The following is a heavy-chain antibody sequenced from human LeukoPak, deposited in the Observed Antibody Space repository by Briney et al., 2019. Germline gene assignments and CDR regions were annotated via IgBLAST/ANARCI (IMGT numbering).Heavy chain of an antibody. V-gene: IGHV3-73*01. CDR2: IISKANSYAT. J-gene: IGHJ4*02. CDR3: TRPGSDFGVVIRDY. D-gene: IGHD3-3*01. CDR1: GFTFSGSA. Sequence: PGGSLRLSCAASGFTFSGSAMHWVRQASGKGLEWVGRIISKANSYATAYAASVKGRFTISRDDSKNTAYLQMNSLKTEDTAVYYCTRPGSDFGVVIRDYWGQGTLVTVSS.